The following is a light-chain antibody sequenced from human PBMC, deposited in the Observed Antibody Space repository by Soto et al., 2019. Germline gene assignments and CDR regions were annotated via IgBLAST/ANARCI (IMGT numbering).Light chain of an antibody. CDR3: SSYTSSSTLV. CDR1: SSDVGGYNY. CDR2: EVS. V-gene: IGLV2-14*01. J-gene: IGLJ2*01. Sequence: QSALTQPASVSGSPGQSITISCTGTSSDVGGYNYVSWYQQHPGKAPKLMIYEVSNRPSGVSNRFSVSKSGNTASLTTSGLQAEDAADYYCSSYTSSSTLVFGGGTKLTVL.